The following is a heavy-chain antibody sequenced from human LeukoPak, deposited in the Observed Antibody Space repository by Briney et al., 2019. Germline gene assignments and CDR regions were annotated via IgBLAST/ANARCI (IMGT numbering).Heavy chain of an antibody. D-gene: IGHD3-10*01. Sequence: ASVKVSCKASGGTFSSYAISWVRQAPGQGLEWMGGIIPIFGTAKYAKKLQGRVTITTEESTRTAYMELSRLRSQDTAVYYCASAATHATMVREASGFWGQGTLVTVSS. CDR3: ASAATHATMVREASGF. CDR2: IIPIFGTA. CDR1: GGTFSSYA. J-gene: IGHJ4*02. V-gene: IGHV1-69*05.